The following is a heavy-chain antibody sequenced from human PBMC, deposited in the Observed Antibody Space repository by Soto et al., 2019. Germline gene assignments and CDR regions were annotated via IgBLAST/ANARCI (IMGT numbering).Heavy chain of an antibody. V-gene: IGHV4-30-4*01. D-gene: IGHD3-16*01. Sequence: SETLCVTCTVSGDSISSGNKYWSWIRQHPGKGLEWIGYIFSSGTTYYNPSLKSRLTMPLDASQNQFSLKLNSLTDADTAVYFCARVPSPFDYYYAMDVWCQGNSVT. CDR3: ARVPSPFDYYYAMDV. J-gene: IGHJ6*02. CDR1: GDSISSGNKY. CDR2: IFSSGTT.